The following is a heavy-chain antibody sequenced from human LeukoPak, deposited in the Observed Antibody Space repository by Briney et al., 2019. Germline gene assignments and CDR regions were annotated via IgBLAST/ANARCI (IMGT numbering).Heavy chain of an antibody. D-gene: IGHD5-18*01. V-gene: IGHV1-2*02. CDR2: INPNSGGT. CDR3: ATQPLRSYGNYYYFDY. Sequence: ASVKVSCKASGYTFTGYYMHWVRQAPGQGLEWMGWINPNSGGTNYAQKFQGRVTMTRDTSISTDYMELSRLRSDDTAVYYCATQPLRSYGNYYYFDYWGQGTLVTVSS. J-gene: IGHJ4*02. CDR1: GYTFTGYY.